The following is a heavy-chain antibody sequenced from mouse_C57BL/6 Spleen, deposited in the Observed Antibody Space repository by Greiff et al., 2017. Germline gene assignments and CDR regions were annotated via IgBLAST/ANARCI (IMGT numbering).Heavy chain of an antibody. CDR2: IYPGDGHT. D-gene: IGHD1-1*01. V-gene: IGHV1-82*01. CDR3: AIYGSSLFAY. Sequence: QVQLQQSGPELVKPGASVKISCKASGYAFSSYWMNWVKQRPGKGLEGIGRIYPGDGHTNYNGKFKGKGTMTADKTSSTAYMRLSSLASEDSAVYFCAIYGSSLFAYWGQGTLVTVSA. J-gene: IGHJ3*01. CDR1: GYAFSSYW.